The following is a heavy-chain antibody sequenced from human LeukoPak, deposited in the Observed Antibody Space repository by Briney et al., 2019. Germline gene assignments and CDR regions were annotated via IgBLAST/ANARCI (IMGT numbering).Heavy chain of an antibody. J-gene: IGHJ4*02. D-gene: IGHD3-9*01. CDR3: ARGQYYDILTGSRYYFDY. CDR2: INHSGST. Sequence: PSETLSLTCAVYGGSFSGYYWSWIRQPPGKGLERIGEINHSGSTNYNPSLKSRVTISVDTSKNQFSLKLSSVTAADTAVYYCARGQYYDILTGSRYYFDYWGQGTLVTVSS. CDR1: GGSFSGYY. V-gene: IGHV4-34*01.